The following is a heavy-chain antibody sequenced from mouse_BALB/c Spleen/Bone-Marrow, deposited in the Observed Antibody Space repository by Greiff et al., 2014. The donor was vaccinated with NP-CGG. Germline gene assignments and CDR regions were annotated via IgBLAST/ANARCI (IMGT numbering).Heavy chain of an antibody. Sequence: EVQLQQSGAELVRPGALVKLSCKASGFNIKDYYVHWVKQRPEQGLEWIGWIDPENGNTIYDPKFQGKASITADTSSNTAYLQPSSLTSEDTAVYYCASGYYGSSPYWYFDVWGAGTTVTVSS. J-gene: IGHJ1*01. CDR1: GFNIKDYY. D-gene: IGHD1-1*01. CDR2: IDPENGNT. V-gene: IGHV14-1*02. CDR3: ASGYYGSSPYWYFDV.